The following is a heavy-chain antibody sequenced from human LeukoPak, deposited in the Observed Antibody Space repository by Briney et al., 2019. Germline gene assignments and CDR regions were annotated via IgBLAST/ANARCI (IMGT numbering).Heavy chain of an antibody. J-gene: IGHJ4*01. D-gene: IGHD4-23*01. V-gene: IGHV3-66*01. Sequence: GGSLRLSCVASGFTVSNNHVSWVRQAPGKGLEWVSLIDNVGGTYYADSVKGRFTISRDHSENTLYLHMNSLRVEDSALYYCMGYGGNSFWGHGTLVTVPS. CDR3: MGYGGNSF. CDR1: GFTVSNNH. CDR2: IDNVGGT.